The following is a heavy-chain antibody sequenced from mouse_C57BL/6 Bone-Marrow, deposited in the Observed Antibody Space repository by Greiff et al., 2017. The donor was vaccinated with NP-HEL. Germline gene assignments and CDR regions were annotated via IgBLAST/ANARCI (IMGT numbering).Heavy chain of an antibody. D-gene: IGHD1-1*01. Sequence: QVQLQQPGAELVKPGASVKLSCKASGYTFTSYWMHWVKQRPGRGLEWIGRIDPNSGGTKYNEKFKSKATLTVDKPSSTAYMQLSSLTSEDTAVDYCARSGGLLRSSRRDWFAYWGQGTLVTVSA. J-gene: IGHJ3*01. CDR1: GYTFTSYW. CDR3: ARSGGLLRSSRRDWFAY. V-gene: IGHV1-72*01. CDR2: IDPNSGGT.